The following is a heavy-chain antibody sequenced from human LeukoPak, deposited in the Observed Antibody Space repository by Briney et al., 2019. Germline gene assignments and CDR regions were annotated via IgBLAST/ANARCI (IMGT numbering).Heavy chain of an antibody. D-gene: IGHD3-22*01. CDR1: GDSISSSGCY. J-gene: IGHJ4*02. CDR2: IHNSGTT. V-gene: IGHV4-39*07. Sequence: RSETLSLTCTVSGDSISSSGCYWGWLRQPPGMGLEWIGSIHNSGTTYFNPSLKSRVTISVGVSKNQFSLKLSSVAAADTAIYYCARTYSSGQGAYYWGQGTLVTVSS. CDR3: ARTYSSGQGAYY.